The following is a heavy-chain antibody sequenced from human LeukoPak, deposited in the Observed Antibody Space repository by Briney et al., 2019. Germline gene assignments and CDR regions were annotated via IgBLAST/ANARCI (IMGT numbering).Heavy chain of an antibody. V-gene: IGHV3-20*04. CDR3: AREAGYSYNFYFVY. D-gene: IGHD5-18*01. CDR1: GFTFDDYG. J-gene: IGHJ4*02. Sequence: PGGSRRLACAAPGFTFDDYGLSWVRQAQGKGLDWVPGINWNGDSTGYADSVKGRFTISRDNARNSLYLQMNSLRAEDTALYYCAREAGYSYNFYFVYWGQGTLVTVSS. CDR2: INWNGDST.